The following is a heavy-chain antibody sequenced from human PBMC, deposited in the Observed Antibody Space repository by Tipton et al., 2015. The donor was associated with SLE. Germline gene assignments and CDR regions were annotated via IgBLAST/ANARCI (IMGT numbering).Heavy chain of an antibody. CDR2: IWYDGSNK. Sequence: QVQLVQSGGGVVQPGRSLRLSCAASGFTFSSYGMHWVRQAPGKGLEWVAVIWYDGSNKYYADSVKGRFTISRDNSKNTLYLQTNSLRAEDTAVYYCKGSSGYYPFDIWGQGTMVTVSS. V-gene: IGHV3-33*01. D-gene: IGHD3-22*01. CDR3: KGSSGYYPFDI. CDR1: GFTFSSYG. J-gene: IGHJ3*02.